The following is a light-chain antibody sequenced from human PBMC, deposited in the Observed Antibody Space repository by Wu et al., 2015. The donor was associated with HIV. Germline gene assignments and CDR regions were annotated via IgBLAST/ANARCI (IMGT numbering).Light chain of an antibody. J-gene: IGKJ5*01. CDR3: QQLSTYPRT. Sequence: IQLTQSPSSLSAFVGDTVTITCRASQDISGYLAWYQQKPGKAPNLLIYGASTLQSGVPSRFSGSGSETDFTLTISSLQPEDFATYYCQQLSTYPRTFGQGRRLE. CDR1: QDISGY. V-gene: IGKV1-9*01. CDR2: GAS.